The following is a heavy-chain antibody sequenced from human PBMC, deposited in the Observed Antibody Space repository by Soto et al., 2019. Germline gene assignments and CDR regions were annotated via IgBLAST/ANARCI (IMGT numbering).Heavy chain of an antibody. V-gene: IGHV1-69*01. J-gene: IGHJ4*02. Sequence: QGQLVQSGPEVKKPGSSVKVSCKDSGGLFSSFAISWVRQAPGQGLEWLGGFIPVFGTTEYAEKFQGRVTITADESTNTAYMDLSSLTSGDTAMYYCARGGGPYVWFNEFWGQGTLVSVSS. CDR1: GGLFSSFA. CDR3: ARGGGPYVWFNEF. D-gene: IGHD3-16*01. CDR2: FIPVFGTT.